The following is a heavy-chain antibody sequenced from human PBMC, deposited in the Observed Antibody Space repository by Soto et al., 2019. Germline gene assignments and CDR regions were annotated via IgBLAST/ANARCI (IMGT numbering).Heavy chain of an antibody. J-gene: IGHJ4*02. Sequence: QVQLQQWGAGLLKPSETLSLTCAVYGGSFSGYYWSWIRQPPGKGLEWIGEINHSGSTNYNPSLKSGVTISVDTSKNQFSLKLSSVTAADTAVYYCARVRWLRIGGLDYWGQGTLVTVSS. CDR3: ARVRWLRIGGLDY. D-gene: IGHD4-17*01. CDR1: GGSFSGYY. CDR2: INHSGST. V-gene: IGHV4-34*01.